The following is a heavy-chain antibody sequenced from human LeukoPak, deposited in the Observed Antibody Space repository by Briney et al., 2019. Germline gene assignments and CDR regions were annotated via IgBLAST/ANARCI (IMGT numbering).Heavy chain of an antibody. J-gene: IGHJ5*02. CDR2: IYYSGST. CDR1: GGSISSYY. CDR3: ARDIVVVPAALNWFDP. D-gene: IGHD2-2*01. V-gene: IGHV4-59*12. Sequence: PSETLSLTCTVSGGSISSYYWSWIRQPPGKGLEWIGYIYYSGSTNYNPSLKSRVTISVDTSKNQFSLKLSSVTAADTAVYYCARDIVVVPAALNWFDPWGQGTLVTVSS.